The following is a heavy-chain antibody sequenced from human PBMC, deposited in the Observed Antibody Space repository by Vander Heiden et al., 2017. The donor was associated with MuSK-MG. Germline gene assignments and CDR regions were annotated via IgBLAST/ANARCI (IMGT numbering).Heavy chain of an antibody. CDR3: ARGQRDTGYRPSDY. CDR2: VKEDGSEK. V-gene: IGHV3-7*03. CDR1: GFTFSSYW. Sequence: EVQLVESGGGLVQPGGSLRPSCAASGFTFSSYWMSWVRQAPGKGLEWVASVKEDGSEKFYVDSVKGRFTVSRDNTKNSLYLQMNSLRAEDTAVFYCARGQRDTGYRPSDYWGQGTLVIVSS. J-gene: IGHJ4*02. D-gene: IGHD3-9*01.